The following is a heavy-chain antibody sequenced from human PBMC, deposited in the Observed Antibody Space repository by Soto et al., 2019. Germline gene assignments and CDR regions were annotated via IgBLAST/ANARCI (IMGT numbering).Heavy chain of an antibody. Sequence: SETLSLTCSVSGDSISSISHYWSWIRQHPGKGLEWIGYIYYSGSTYYNPSLKSRVTISVDTSKNQFSLKLSSVTAADTAVYYCATSLGVSSLDYWGQGTLVTVSS. V-gene: IGHV4-31*03. CDR3: ATSLGVSSLDY. D-gene: IGHD3-16*01. J-gene: IGHJ4*02. CDR1: GDSISSISHY. CDR2: IYYSGST.